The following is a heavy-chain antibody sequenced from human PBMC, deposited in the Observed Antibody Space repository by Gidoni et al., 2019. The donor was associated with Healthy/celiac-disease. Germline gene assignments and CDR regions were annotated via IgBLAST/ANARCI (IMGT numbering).Heavy chain of an antibody. Sequence: EVQLVESGGGLVQPGRSLRLSCAASGFTFDDYAMHWFRQAPGKGLEWVSGISWNSGSIGYADSVKGRFTISRDNAKNSLYLQMNSLRAEDTALYYCAKDIGSMVQGVISYYYYYYGMDVWGQGTTVTVSS. V-gene: IGHV3-9*01. D-gene: IGHD3-10*01. CDR3: AKDIGSMVQGVISYYYYYYGMDV. J-gene: IGHJ6*02. CDR1: GFTFDDYA. CDR2: ISWNSGSI.